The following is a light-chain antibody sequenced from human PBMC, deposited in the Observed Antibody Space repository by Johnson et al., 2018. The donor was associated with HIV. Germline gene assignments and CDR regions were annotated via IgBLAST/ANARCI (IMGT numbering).Light chain of an antibody. CDR2: ENN. V-gene: IGLV1-51*02. CDR1: SSNIGNNY. J-gene: IGLJ1*01. Sequence: QPVLTQPPSVSAAPGQKVTISCSGSSSNIGNNYVSWYQQLPGTAPKLLIYENNKRPSGIADRFSASKSGTSATLDITGLQTGDEADYYCGAWDSGLTAHFVFGSGTTSTVL. CDR3: GAWDSGLTAHFV.